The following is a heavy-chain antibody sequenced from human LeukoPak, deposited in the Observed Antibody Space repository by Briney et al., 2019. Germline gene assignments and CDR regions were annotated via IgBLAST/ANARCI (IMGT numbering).Heavy chain of an antibody. CDR2: IIPIFGTA. CDR1: GGTFSSYA. J-gene: IGHJ4*02. Sequence: ASVKVSCKASGGTFSSYAISWVRQAPGQGLEWMGGIIPIFGTANYAQKFQGRVTITADESTSTAYMELSSLRSEDTAVYYCARGRKGYDILTGYYTFVYWGQGTLVTVSS. D-gene: IGHD3-9*01. CDR3: ARGRKGYDILTGYYTFVY. V-gene: IGHV1-69*13.